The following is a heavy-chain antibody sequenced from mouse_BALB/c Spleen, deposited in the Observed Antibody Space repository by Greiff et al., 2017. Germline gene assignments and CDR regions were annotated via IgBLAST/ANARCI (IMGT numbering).Heavy chain of an antibody. Sequence: VQGVESGPGLVQPSQSLSITCTVSGFSLTSYGVHWVRQSPGKGLEWLGVIWSGGSTDYNAAFISRLSISKDNSKSQVFFKMNSLQANDTAIYYCARKGGTPVVEGFAYWGQGTLVTVSA. D-gene: IGHD1-1*01. CDR1: GFSLTSYG. CDR2: IWSGGST. V-gene: IGHV2-2*02. CDR3: ARKGGTPVVEGFAY. J-gene: IGHJ3*01.